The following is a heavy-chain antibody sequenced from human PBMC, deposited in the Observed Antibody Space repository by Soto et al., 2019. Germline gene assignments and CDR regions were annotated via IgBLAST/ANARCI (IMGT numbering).Heavy chain of an antibody. CDR2: ISSSTSYV. Sequence: GGSLRLSCAASGFTFSRYGMNWVRQAPGKGLEWVSSISSSTSYVYYADSVKGRFSVSRDNAKNSLYLQMSSLTAEDSALYYCSRSLDSWGQGTRVTVSS. CDR1: GFTFSRYG. J-gene: IGHJ4*02. V-gene: IGHV3-21*06. CDR3: SRSLDS.